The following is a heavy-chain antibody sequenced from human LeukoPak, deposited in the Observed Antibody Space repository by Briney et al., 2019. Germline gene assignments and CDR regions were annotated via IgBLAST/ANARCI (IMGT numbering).Heavy chain of an antibody. J-gene: IGHJ4*02. V-gene: IGHV4-39*01. CDR1: GGSISSSSYC. CDR3: ARPGAWFGELFPFDY. CDR2: IYYSGST. Sequence: PSETLSLTCTVSGGSISSSSYCWGWIRQPPGEGLEWIGSIYYSGSTYYKPSLKSRVTTSVDTTKNQFSLKLSSVTAADTAVYYCARPGAWFGELFPFDYWGQGTLVTVSS. D-gene: IGHD3-10*01.